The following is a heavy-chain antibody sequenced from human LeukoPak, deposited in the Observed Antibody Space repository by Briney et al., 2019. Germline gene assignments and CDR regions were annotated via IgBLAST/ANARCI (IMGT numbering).Heavy chain of an antibody. Sequence: ASVKVSCKASGYTFTSQGISWVRQAPGQGLEWMGWISAYNGNTNYAQKFQGRVTLTTDTSTSTVYMGLRSLRSDDTAVYYCSREGPTGEFLGDYWGQGTLVTVSS. CDR3: SREGPTGEFLGDY. J-gene: IGHJ4*02. CDR1: GYTFTSQG. D-gene: IGHD1-1*01. V-gene: IGHV1-18*01. CDR2: ISAYNGNT.